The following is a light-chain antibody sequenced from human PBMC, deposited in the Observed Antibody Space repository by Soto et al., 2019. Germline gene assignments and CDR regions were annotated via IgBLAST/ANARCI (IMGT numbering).Light chain of an antibody. J-gene: IGKJ4*01. CDR1: QSVSSN. V-gene: IGKV3-15*01. CDR2: GAS. Sequence: EIVMTQSPATLSLSPGERATLSCRASQSVSSNLAWYQQKPGQAPRLLIYGASTRATGVPARFSGSGSGTDFTLTISTLQSEDFAVYYCQQYDNWPPLTVGGGTKVDIK. CDR3: QQYDNWPPLT.